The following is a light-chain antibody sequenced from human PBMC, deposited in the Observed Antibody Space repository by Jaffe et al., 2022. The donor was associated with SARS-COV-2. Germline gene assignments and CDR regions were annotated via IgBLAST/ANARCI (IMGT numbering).Light chain of an antibody. V-gene: IGKV1-5*03. Sequence: DIQMTQSPSTLSASVGDRVTITCRASQSISNWLAWYQQKPGKAPKLLIYKASSLESGVPSRFSGSGSGTEFTLTISSLQPDDFATYYCQQFIRYSLTFGQGTKVEVK. CDR2: KAS. J-gene: IGKJ1*01. CDR1: QSISNW. CDR3: QQFIRYSLT.